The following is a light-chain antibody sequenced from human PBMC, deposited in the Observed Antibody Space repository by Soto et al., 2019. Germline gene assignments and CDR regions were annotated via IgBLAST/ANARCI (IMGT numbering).Light chain of an antibody. J-gene: IGKJ1*01. V-gene: IGKV3-11*01. Sequence: EIVLTQSPATLSLSPGERATLSCRASQSVSSYLAWYQQKPGQAPRLLIYDASNRATGIPARFSGSGSGTEFTLTISSLEDEDVAVYYCQQRSNWPPWTFGQGTKVEIK. CDR3: QQRSNWPPWT. CDR2: DAS. CDR1: QSVSSY.